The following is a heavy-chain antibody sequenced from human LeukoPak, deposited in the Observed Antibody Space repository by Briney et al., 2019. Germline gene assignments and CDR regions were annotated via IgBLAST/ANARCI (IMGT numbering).Heavy chain of an antibody. CDR2: IKSKTDGGTT. Sequence: GGSLRLSCAASGFTFSNAWMNWVRQAPGKGLEWVGRIKSKTDGGTTDYAAPVKGRFTISRDDSKNTLYLRMNSLKTEDTAVYYCTTDPGYSGYDFDYWGQGTLVTVSS. J-gene: IGHJ4*02. CDR3: TTDPGYSGYDFDY. V-gene: IGHV3-15*07. D-gene: IGHD5-12*01. CDR1: GFTFSNAW.